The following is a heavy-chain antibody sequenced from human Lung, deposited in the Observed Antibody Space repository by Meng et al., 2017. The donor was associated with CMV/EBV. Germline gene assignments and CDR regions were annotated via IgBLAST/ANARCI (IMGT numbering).Heavy chain of an antibody. J-gene: IGHJ4*02. D-gene: IGHD3-22*01. CDR1: GFTFSSYG. CDR2: ISSSSSNR. Sequence: GGSLRLSCAASGFTFSSYGMNWVRQGPGKGLEWVSSISSSSSNRSYADSVKGRFIISRDNAKNSLYLQMNSLRAEDKAVYHCAPSYYYGSSGFYPFDYWGQGTLVTVSS. CDR3: APSYYYGSSGFYPFDY. V-gene: IGHV3-21*01.